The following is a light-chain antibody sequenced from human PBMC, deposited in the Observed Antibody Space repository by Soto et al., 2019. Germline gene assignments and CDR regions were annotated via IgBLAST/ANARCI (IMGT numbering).Light chain of an antibody. J-gene: IGLJ2*01. CDR2: VNS. CDR1: SSNIGAGYN. V-gene: IGLV1-40*01. CDR3: QSYDSSLSGVV. Sequence: QSVLTQPPSVSGAPGQRVTISCTGSSSNIGAGYNVHWYQQLPGTAPKLLIYVNSNRPSGVPDRFSGSKSGTSASLAITGLQAEDEADYYCQSYDSSLSGVVFCGGTKLTVL.